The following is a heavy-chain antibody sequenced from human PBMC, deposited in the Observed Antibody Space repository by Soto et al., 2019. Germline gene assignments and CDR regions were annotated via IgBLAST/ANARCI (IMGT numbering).Heavy chain of an antibody. Sequence: GASVKVSCKASGGTFSSYAISWVRQAPGQGLEWMGGIIPIFGTANYAQKFQGRVTITADESTSTAYMELSSLRSEDTAVYYCARGRAGKTYDAFDIWGQGTMVTVSS. V-gene: IGHV1-69*13. J-gene: IGHJ3*02. CDR3: ARGRAGKTYDAFDI. CDR1: GGTFSSYA. D-gene: IGHD3-10*01. CDR2: IIPIFGTA.